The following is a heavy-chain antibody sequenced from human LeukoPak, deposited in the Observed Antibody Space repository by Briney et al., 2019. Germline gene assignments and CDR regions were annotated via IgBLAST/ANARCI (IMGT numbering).Heavy chain of an antibody. D-gene: IGHD6-13*01. J-gene: IGHJ6*03. CDR2: ISSSGSTI. CDR3: AGARREYSSSWYYYYMDV. CDR1: GFTFSDYY. Sequence: GGSLRLSCAAPGFTFSDYYMSWIRQAPGKGLEWVSYISSSGSTIYYADSVKGRFTISRDNAKNSLYLQMNSLRAEDTAVYYCAGARREYSSSWYYYYMDVWGKGTTVTVSS. V-gene: IGHV3-11*04.